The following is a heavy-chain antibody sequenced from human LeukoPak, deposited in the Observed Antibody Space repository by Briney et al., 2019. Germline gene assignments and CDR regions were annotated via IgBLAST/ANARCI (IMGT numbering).Heavy chain of an antibody. D-gene: IGHD6-13*01. CDR3: AKTRPLDSSSWSHGDY. J-gene: IGHJ4*02. Sequence: GSLRLSCAASGFTFSDYGMHWVRQAPGKGLEWVAVISYDGSNKYYSDSVKGRFTISRDSPKNTLYLQMNSLRAEDTAVYYCAKTRPLDSSSWSHGDYWGQGTLVTVSS. CDR1: GFTFSDYG. V-gene: IGHV3-30*18. CDR2: ISYDGSNK.